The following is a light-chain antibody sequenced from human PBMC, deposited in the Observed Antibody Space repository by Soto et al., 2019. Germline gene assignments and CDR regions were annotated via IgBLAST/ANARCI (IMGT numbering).Light chain of an antibody. J-gene: IGLJ2*01. CDR1: SGHSDYI. V-gene: IGLV4-60*02. CDR2: LEGSGSY. CDR3: ETLDTNTRV. Sequence: QSVLTQSSSAAASLGSWGKVTCTLSSGHSDYIIAWHQQQPGKAPRYLMKLEGSGSYNKGSGVPDRFSGSSSGADRYLTIASRPYEDEADYCCETLDTNTRVFGGVLKLTVL.